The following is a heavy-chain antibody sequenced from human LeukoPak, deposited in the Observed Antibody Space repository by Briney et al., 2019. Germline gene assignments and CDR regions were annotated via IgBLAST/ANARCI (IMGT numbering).Heavy chain of an antibody. V-gene: IGHV3-74*01. CDR1: GFIFSTYW. J-gene: IGHJ4*02. Sequence: GGSLRLSCEGSGFIFSTYWMHWVRQAPGKGLAWVSRIRTDGGTTYYADSVKGRFTVSRDNAKNTLYLQMNSLRADDTAIYYCARDWAWGGFDHWGQGALVTVSP. CDR3: ARDWAWGGFDH. CDR2: IRTDGGTT. D-gene: IGHD3-16*01.